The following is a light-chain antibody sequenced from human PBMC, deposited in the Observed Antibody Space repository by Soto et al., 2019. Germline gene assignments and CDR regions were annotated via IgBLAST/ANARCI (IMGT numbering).Light chain of an antibody. V-gene: IGLV1-40*01. Sequence: QSVLTQPPSASGTPGQRITISCSGRTSNIGSNIVAWYQHLPGTAPKLLISGNNNRPSGVPDRFSGSRSGTAASLAITGLQAEDEADYYCQSYDSSLRGSNVFGTGTKLTVL. CDR2: GNN. CDR1: TSNIGSNI. J-gene: IGLJ1*01. CDR3: QSYDSSLRGSNV.